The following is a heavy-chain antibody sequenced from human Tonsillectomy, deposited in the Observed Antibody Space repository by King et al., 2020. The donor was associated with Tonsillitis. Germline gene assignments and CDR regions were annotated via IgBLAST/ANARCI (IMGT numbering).Heavy chain of an antibody. CDR3: ARGGRYCSSTSCWGEFDY. J-gene: IGHJ4*02. D-gene: IGHD2-2*01. CDR2: IYYSGTT. Sequence: QLQESGPGLVKPSETLSLTCAVSGGSIRSSSYFWGWIRQPPGKGLEWIGSIYYSGTTYSNPSLKSRVTVSVDTSKNHFSLKVTPVTAADTAVYFCARGGRYCSSTSCWGEFDYWGQGTLVTVSS. V-gene: IGHV4-39*02. CDR1: GGSIRSSSYF.